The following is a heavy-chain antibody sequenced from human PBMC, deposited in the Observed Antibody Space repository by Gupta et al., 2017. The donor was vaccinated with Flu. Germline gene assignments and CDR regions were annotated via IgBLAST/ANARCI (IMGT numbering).Heavy chain of an antibody. J-gene: IGHJ5*02. CDR3: AMVAGTRAEGVWFDP. CDR1: GYSFTSYW. V-gene: IGHV5-51*03. D-gene: IGHD6-19*01. Sequence: EVQLVQSGAEVKKPGESLQISCTGSGYSFTSYWIGWVRQMPGKGLEGMGIIYDGESDTRYSKSFQGQVTISADKSISTAEWQWSRLKASDTAMYYCAMVAGTRAEGVWFDPGGQGTMVTVSS. CDR2: IYDGESDT.